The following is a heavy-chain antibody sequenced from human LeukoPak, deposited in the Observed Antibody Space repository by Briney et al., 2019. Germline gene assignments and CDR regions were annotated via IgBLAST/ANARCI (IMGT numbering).Heavy chain of an antibody. CDR3: ARDSSGSYSHWYFDL. Sequence: SETLSLTCTVSGVSVSSGSYYWSWIRQPPGKGLEWIGYIYYSGSTNYNPSLKSRVTISVDTSKNQFSLKLSSVTAADTAVYYCARDSSGSYSHWYFDLWGRGTLVTVSS. V-gene: IGHV4-61*01. CDR1: GVSVSSGSYY. D-gene: IGHD1-26*01. CDR2: IYYSGST. J-gene: IGHJ2*01.